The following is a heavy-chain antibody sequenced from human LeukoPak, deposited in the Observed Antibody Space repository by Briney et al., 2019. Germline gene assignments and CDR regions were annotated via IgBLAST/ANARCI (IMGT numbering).Heavy chain of an antibody. J-gene: IGHJ4*02. CDR3: ARASIAVAGTGIDY. Sequence: SETLSLTCTVSGGSISSYYWSWIRQPPGKGLEWIGYIYYSGSTNYNPSLKSRVTISVDTSKNQFSLKLSSVTAADTAVYYCARASIAVAGTGIDYWGQGTLVTVSS. D-gene: IGHD6-19*01. CDR2: IYYSGST. CDR1: GGSISSYY. V-gene: IGHV4-59*12.